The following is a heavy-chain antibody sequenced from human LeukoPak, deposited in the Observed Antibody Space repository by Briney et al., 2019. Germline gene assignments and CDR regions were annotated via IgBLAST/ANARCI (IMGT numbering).Heavy chain of an antibody. D-gene: IGHD2-15*01. CDR1: GYTFTSYD. V-gene: IGHV1-8*01. CDR3: ARVVSGGWSDS. Sequence: ASVKVSCKASGYTFTSYDINWVRPATGQGLEWMGWMNPNSGNTGYAQKFQGRVTMTRSTSVSTADMELSSLGSEDTAVYYCARVVSGGWSDSWGQGTLVTVSS. J-gene: IGHJ5*01. CDR2: MNPNSGNT.